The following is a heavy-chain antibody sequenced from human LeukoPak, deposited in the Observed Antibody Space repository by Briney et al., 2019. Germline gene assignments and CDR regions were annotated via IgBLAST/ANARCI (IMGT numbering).Heavy chain of an antibody. J-gene: IGHJ3*02. CDR1: GFTFSRYG. D-gene: IGHD3-22*01. Sequence: QSGGSLRLSRAASGFTFSRYGMHWVRQAPGKGLEWVAFIRYDGSNKYYADSVKGRFTISRDNAKNSLYLQMNSLRAEDTAVYYCARKGYYGPDAFDIWGQGTMVTVSS. CDR2: IRYDGSNK. CDR3: ARKGYYGPDAFDI. V-gene: IGHV3-30*02.